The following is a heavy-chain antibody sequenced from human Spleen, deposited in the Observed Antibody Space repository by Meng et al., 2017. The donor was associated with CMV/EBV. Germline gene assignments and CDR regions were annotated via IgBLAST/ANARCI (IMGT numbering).Heavy chain of an antibody. V-gene: IGHV1-18*01. CDR1: GYSFTSYS. CDR2: ISAYNGNT. CDR3: AAGWFGELPYFDY. D-gene: IGHD3-10*01. Sequence: ASVKVSCKASGYSFTSYSISWVRQAPGQGLEWMGWISAYNGNTNYAQKVQGRVTMTTDTSTSTAYMELSSLRSEDTAVYYCAAGWFGELPYFDYWGQGTLVTVSS. J-gene: IGHJ4*02.